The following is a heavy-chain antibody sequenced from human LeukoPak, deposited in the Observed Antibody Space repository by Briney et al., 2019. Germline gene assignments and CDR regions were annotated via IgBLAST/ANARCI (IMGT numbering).Heavy chain of an antibody. CDR3: ARGSSPHIAVAGKSAFDI. Sequence: KPSETLSLTCTVSGASVSGSAYYWSWIRQPPGKGLEWIGEINHSGSTNYNPSLKSRVTISVDTSKNQFSLKLSSVTAADTAVYYCARGSSPHIAVAGKSAFDIWGQGTMVTVSS. CDR1: GASVSGSAYY. CDR2: INHSGST. J-gene: IGHJ3*02. V-gene: IGHV4-34*01. D-gene: IGHD6-19*01.